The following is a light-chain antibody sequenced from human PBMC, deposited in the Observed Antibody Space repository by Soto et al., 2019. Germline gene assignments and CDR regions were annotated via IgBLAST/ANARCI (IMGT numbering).Light chain of an antibody. Sequence: QSALTQPASASGSPGQSITISCTGTSSDVGGYSYVSWYQQHPGKAPKLMIYDVSNRPSGVSNRFSGSKSGNTASLTISGLQAEDEAVYYCSSYTTSSTWVFGGGTKLTVL. CDR1: SSDVGGYSY. V-gene: IGLV2-14*03. CDR2: DVS. CDR3: SSYTTSSTWV. J-gene: IGLJ3*02.